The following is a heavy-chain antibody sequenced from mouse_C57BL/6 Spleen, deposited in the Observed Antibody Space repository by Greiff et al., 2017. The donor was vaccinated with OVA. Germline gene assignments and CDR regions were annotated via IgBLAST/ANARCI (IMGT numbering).Heavy chain of an antibody. D-gene: IGHD5-1*01. CDR3: AIEVPHWYFDV. CDR2: IDPANGNT. CDR1: GFNIKNTY. V-gene: IGHV14-3*01. J-gene: IGHJ1*03. Sequence: VQLQQSVAELVRPGASVKLSCTASGFNIKNTYMHLVPPRPYPFLELIGRIDPANGNTKYAPKFQGKATITADTSSNTAYLQLSSLTSEDTAIYYCAIEVPHWYFDVWGTGTTVTVSS.